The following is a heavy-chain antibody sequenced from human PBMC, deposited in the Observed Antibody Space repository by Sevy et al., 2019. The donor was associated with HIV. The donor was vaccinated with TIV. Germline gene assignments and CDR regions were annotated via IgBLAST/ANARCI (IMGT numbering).Heavy chain of an antibody. CDR3: AIGTYYYDSSGYNWFDP. Sequence: GGSLRLSCAASGFTFSSYSMNWVRQAPGKGLEWVSYISSSSSTIYYADSVKGRFTISRDNAKNSLYLQMNSLRDEDTAVYYCAIGTYYYDSSGYNWFDPWGQGTLVTVSS. V-gene: IGHV3-48*02. J-gene: IGHJ5*02. CDR1: GFTFSSYS. D-gene: IGHD3-22*01. CDR2: ISSSSSTI.